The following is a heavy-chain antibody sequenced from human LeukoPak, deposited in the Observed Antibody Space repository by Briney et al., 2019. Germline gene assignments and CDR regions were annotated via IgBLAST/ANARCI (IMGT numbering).Heavy chain of an antibody. Sequence: SETLSLTCTVSGGSISSSSYYWGWIRQPPGKGLEWIGSIYYSGSTYYNPSLKSRVTISVDTSKNQFSLKLSSVTAADTAVYYCARVMVRGAPHDYWGQGTLVTVSS. CDR1: GGSISSSSYY. V-gene: IGHV4-39*01. D-gene: IGHD3-10*01. CDR3: ARVMVRGAPHDY. CDR2: IYYSGST. J-gene: IGHJ4*02.